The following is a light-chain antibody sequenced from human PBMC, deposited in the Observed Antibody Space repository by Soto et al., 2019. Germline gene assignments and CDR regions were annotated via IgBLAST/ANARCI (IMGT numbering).Light chain of an antibody. CDR3: QQYGTSPRT. CDR2: GAS. CDR1: QSVSNSN. J-gene: IGKJ2*01. V-gene: IGKV3-20*01. Sequence: EIVLTQSPGTLSLSPGERATLSCRASQSVSNSNLAWYQQKPGQAPRLLIFGASSRATDIPDRFSGSGSGTDFTLTISRLEPEDFAVYYCQQYGTSPRTFGQGTKLEI.